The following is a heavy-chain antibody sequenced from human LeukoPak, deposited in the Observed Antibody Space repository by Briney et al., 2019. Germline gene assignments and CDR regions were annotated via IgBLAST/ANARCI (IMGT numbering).Heavy chain of an antibody. V-gene: IGHV1-69*01. Sequence: GSSVKLSCKASGGTFSSYAISWVRQAPGQGLEWMGGIIPIFGTANYAQKFQGRVTITADESTSTAYMELSSLRSEDTAVYYCARGAVPAAIGPAFDIWGQGTMVTVSS. D-gene: IGHD2-2*01. CDR3: ARGAVPAAIGPAFDI. J-gene: IGHJ3*02. CDR1: GGTFSSYA. CDR2: IIPIFGTA.